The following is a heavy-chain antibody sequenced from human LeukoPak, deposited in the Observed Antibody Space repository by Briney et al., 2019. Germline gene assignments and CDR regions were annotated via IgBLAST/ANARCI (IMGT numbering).Heavy chain of an antibody. V-gene: IGHV3-74*01. D-gene: IGHD1-26*01. Sequence: GGSLRLSCAASGFTFRSYAMSWVRQAPGKGLVWVSRINSDGSSTSYADSVKGRFTISRDNAKNTLYLQMNSLRAEDTAVYYCASVDLGGSYNYWGQGTLVTVSS. CDR2: INSDGSST. CDR1: GFTFRSYA. CDR3: ASVDLGGSYNY. J-gene: IGHJ4*02.